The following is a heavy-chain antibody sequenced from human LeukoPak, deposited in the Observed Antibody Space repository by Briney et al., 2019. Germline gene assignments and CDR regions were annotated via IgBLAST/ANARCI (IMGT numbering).Heavy chain of an antibody. D-gene: IGHD3-10*01. J-gene: IGHJ4*02. Sequence: ASVKVSCKASGYTFTGYYMHWVRQAPGQGLEWMGWINPNSGGTNYAQEFQGRVTLTTDTSTSTAHMDLRSLRSDDTAVYYCVRDSDHAPDYWGQGTLVTVSS. CDR2: INPNSGGT. CDR3: VRDSDHAPDY. V-gene: IGHV1-2*02. CDR1: GYTFTGYY.